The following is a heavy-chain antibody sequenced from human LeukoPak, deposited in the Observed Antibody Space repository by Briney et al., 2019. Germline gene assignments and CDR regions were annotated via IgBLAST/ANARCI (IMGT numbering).Heavy chain of an antibody. Sequence: GGSLRLSCAASGFTFSSYSMNWVRQAPGKGLEWVSSISSSSSYIYYADSVKGRFTISRDNAKNSLYLQMNSLRAEDTAVYYCAREGRIAVAVGWFDPWGQGTLVTVSS. D-gene: IGHD6-19*01. CDR3: AREGRIAVAVGWFDP. J-gene: IGHJ5*02. CDR2: ISSSSSYI. V-gene: IGHV3-21*04. CDR1: GFTFSSYS.